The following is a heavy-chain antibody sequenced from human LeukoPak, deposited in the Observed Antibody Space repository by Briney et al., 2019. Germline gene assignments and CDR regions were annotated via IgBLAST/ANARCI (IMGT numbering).Heavy chain of an antibody. CDR3: ARVEAGITQSP. J-gene: IGHJ5*02. CDR2: ISSSSSTI. CDR1: GFTFSSYS. Sequence: QSGGSLRLSCAASGFTFSSYSMNWVRQAPGKGLEWVSYISSSSSTIYYADSVKGRFTISRDNAKNSLYLQMNSLRAEDTAVYYCARVEAGITQSPWGQGTLVTVSS. D-gene: IGHD3-10*01. V-gene: IGHV3-48*04.